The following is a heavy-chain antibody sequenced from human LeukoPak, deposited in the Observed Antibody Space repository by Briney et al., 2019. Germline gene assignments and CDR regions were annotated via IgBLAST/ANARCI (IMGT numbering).Heavy chain of an antibody. CDR2: ISSSGSTI. CDR1: GFTFSDYY. D-gene: IGHD5-12*01. CDR3: AKGWLRLVDY. V-gene: IGHV3-11*01. J-gene: IGHJ4*02. Sequence: GGSLRLSCAASGFTFSDYYMSWIRQAPGKGLEWVSYISSSGSTIYYADSVKGRFTISRDNSKNTLYLQMNSLRVEDTAVYYCAKGWLRLVDYWGQGTLVTVSS.